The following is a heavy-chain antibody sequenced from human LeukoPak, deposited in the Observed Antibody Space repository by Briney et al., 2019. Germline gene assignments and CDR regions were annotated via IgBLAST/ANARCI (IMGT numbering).Heavy chain of an antibody. CDR3: ARRNYYDSSGWYIDY. V-gene: IGHV5-51*01. CDR2: IYPGDSDT. J-gene: IGHJ4*02. CDR1: GYSFTSYW. Sequence: GESLKISCQGSGYSFTSYWIGWVRQMPGKGLEWMGIIYPGDSDTRYSPSFQGQVTISADKSISTAYLQWSSLKASDTAMYYCARRNYYDSSGWYIDYWGQGTLVTVSS. D-gene: IGHD3-22*01.